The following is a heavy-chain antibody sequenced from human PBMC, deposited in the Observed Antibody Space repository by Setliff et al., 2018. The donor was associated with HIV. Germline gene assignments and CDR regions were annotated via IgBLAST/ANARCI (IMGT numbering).Heavy chain of an antibody. D-gene: IGHD3-16*02. CDR3: AREIVRVALDI. V-gene: IGHV4-31*03. CDR1: GGSTNNGAYY. CDR2: IYYNGIT. J-gene: IGHJ3*02. Sequence: PSETLSLTCTVSGGSTNNGAYYWSWIRHQPGRGLEWIGNIYYNGITHYNPSLKSRLSISIDTSKNQFYLQLNSVTAADTSVFYCAREIVRVALDIWGPGTAVTVSS.